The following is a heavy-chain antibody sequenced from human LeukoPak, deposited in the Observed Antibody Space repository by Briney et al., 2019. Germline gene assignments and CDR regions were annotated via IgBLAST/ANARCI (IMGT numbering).Heavy chain of an antibody. D-gene: IGHD2-15*01. CDR2: IWYDGSNK. Sequence: PGGSLRLSCPASGFTFSSYGMHWVRQAPGKGLEWVAVIWYDGSNKYYADSVKGRFTISRDNSKNTLYLQMNSLRAEDTAVYYCAKGYCSGGSCYTPAGLDYWGQGTLVTVSS. CDR1: GFTFSSYG. CDR3: AKGYCSGGSCYTPAGLDY. V-gene: IGHV3-33*06. J-gene: IGHJ4*02.